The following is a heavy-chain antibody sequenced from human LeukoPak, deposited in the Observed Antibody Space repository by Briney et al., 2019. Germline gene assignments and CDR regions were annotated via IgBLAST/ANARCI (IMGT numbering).Heavy chain of an antibody. D-gene: IGHD3-22*01. V-gene: IGHV4-61*02. J-gene: IGHJ4*02. CDR1: GGSISSSSYY. Sequence: SETLSLTCTVSGGSISSSSYYWSWIRQPAGKGLEWIGRIYTSGSTNYNPSLKSRVTMSVDTSKNQFSLKLSSVTAADTAVYYCATYTSDRASFDYWGQGTLVTVSS. CDR2: IYTSGST. CDR3: ATYTSDRASFDY.